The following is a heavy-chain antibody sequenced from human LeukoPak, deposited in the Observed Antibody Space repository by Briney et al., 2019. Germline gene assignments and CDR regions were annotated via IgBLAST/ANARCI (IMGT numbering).Heavy chain of an antibody. D-gene: IGHD6-13*01. CDR2: IYTSGST. J-gene: IGHJ4*02. CDR1: GGSISSGSYY. V-gene: IGHV4-61*02. Sequence: PSETLSLTCTVSGGSISSGSYYWSWIRQPAGKGLEWIGRIYTSGSTNYNPSLKSRVTISVDTSKNHFSLNLSSVTAGDTAVYYCARAGRSWHYLFDYWGQGTLVTVSS. CDR3: ARAGRSWHYLFDY.